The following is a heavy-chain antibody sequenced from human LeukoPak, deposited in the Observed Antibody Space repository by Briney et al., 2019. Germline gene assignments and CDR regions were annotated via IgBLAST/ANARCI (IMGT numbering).Heavy chain of an antibody. D-gene: IGHD3-10*01. CDR1: GFTFSSYG. V-gene: IGHV3-30*18. CDR2: ISYDGSNK. J-gene: IGHJ4*02. Sequence: GGSLRLSCAASGFTFSSYGMHWVRQAPGKGLEWVAVISYDGSNKYYADSVKGRFTISRDNSKNTLYLQMNSLRAEDTAVYYCAKNYYGSGSYPDYFDYWGQGTLVTVSS. CDR3: AKNYYGSGSYPDYFDY.